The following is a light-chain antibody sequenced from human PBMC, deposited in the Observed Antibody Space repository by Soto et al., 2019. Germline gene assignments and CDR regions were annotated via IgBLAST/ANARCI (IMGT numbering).Light chain of an antibody. CDR3: QQYNIWPPVT. CDR2: GAS. V-gene: IGKV3-15*01. Sequence: EIVMTQSPATLSVSPGERVTLSCRASQSVSGNLAWYQQKPGQAPRLLIFGASTRATGIPARFSGSGSGTEFTLTITSLLLEDFAVYFYQQYNIWPPVTFGGGTTVEIK. CDR1: QSVSGN. J-gene: IGKJ4*01.